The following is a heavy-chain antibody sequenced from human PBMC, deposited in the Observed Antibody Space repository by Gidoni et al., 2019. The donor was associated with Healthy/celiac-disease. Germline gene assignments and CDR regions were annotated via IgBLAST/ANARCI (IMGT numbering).Heavy chain of an antibody. CDR1: GFTFSSYG. V-gene: IGHV3-30*18. Sequence: QVQLVESGGGVVQPGRSLRLSCAPSGFTFSSYGMHWVRQAPGKGLEWVAVISYDGSNKYYADSVKGRFTISRDNSKNTLYLQMNSLRAEDTAVYYCAKDYHLGTNGYAFDIWGQGTMVTVSS. CDR2: ISYDGSNK. CDR3: AKDYHLGTNGYAFDI. J-gene: IGHJ3*02. D-gene: IGHD2-8*01.